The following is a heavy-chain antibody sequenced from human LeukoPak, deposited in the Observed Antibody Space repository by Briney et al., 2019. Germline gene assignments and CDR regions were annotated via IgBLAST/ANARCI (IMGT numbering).Heavy chain of an antibody. V-gene: IGHV1-69*06. CDR2: IIPIFGTA. J-gene: IGHJ4*02. CDR3: ARVPYYDSSGFLFDY. Sequence: VASVKVSCKASGGTFSSYAISWVRQAPGQGLEWMGGIIPIFGTANYAQKFQGRVTITADKSTSTAYMELSSLRSEDTAVYYCARVPYYDSSGFLFDYWGQGTLVTVPS. D-gene: IGHD3-22*01. CDR1: GGTFSSYA.